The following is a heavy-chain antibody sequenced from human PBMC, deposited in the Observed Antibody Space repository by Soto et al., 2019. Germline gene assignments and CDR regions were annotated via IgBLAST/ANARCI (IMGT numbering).Heavy chain of an antibody. CDR2: IYHSGST. J-gene: IGHJ4*02. CDR1: GGSISSYY. Sequence: SETLSLTCTVSGGSISSYYWSWIRQPPGKGLEWIGYIYHSGSTNYNPSLKSRVTISVDTSKNQFSLKLSFVTAADTAVYYCARSDGRYWGQGTLVTVSS. V-gene: IGHV4-59*01. CDR3: ARSDGRY.